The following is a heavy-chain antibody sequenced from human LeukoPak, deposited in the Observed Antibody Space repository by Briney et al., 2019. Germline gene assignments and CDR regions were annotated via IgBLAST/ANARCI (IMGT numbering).Heavy chain of an antibody. CDR1: GFTVSSNY. D-gene: IGHD2-8*02. V-gene: IGHV3-53*01. J-gene: IGHJ4*02. CDR2: IYSGGST. Sequence: PGGSLRLSCAASGFTVSSNYMSWVRQAPGKGLEWVSVIYSGGSTYYADSVKGRFTISRDNSKNTLYLQMDSLRVEDTAMYYCARILTQTGGWKPFDYWGQGALVTVSS. CDR3: ARILTQTGGWKPFDY.